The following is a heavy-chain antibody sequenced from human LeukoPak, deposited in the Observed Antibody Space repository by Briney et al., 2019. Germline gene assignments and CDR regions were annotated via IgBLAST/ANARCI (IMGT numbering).Heavy chain of an antibody. V-gene: IGHV3-48*03. CDR2: ISSSGSTI. Sequence: GGSLRLSCAGSGFTFSSYEMNWVRQAPGKGMQWVSYISSSGSTIYYADSVKGRFTISRDNAKNSLYLQMNSLRAEDTAVYYCARDWYGAHAFDIWGQGTMVTVSS. J-gene: IGHJ3*02. CDR1: GFTFSSYE. CDR3: ARDWYGAHAFDI. D-gene: IGHD4-17*01.